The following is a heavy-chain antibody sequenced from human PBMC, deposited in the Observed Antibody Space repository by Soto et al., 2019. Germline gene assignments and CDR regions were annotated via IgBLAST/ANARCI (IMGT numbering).Heavy chain of an antibody. V-gene: IGHV3-23*01. Sequence: GGSLRLSCAATGFSFAGYALTWVRQAPGKGLEWLSAVSGGGASTYYADSVRGRFSISRDVSGNMIYLQLNRLTAGDTATYYCAKTQTFNGYYGGFDAWGQGTRVTVSS. CDR3: AKTQTFNGYYGGFDA. D-gene: IGHD3-3*01. CDR1: GFSFAGYA. J-gene: IGHJ4*02. CDR2: VSGGGAST.